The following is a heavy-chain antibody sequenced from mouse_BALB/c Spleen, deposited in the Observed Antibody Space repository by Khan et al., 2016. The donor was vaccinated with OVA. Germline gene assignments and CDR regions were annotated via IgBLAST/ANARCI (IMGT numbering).Heavy chain of an antibody. CDR2: IDPFSGGS. CDR3: TRHGYVAWFTY. J-gene: IGHJ3*01. Sequence: EVQLQQSGPELMKPGASVKISCKASGYSFTSYYIHWVMQRHGESLEWIGYIDPFSGGSTYNQKFKGKATLTVDKSSSTAYIHLSNMTSEDSAVYYCTRHGYVAWFTYWGQGTLVTVSA. V-gene: IGHV1-31*01. CDR1: GYSFTSYY. D-gene: IGHD2-2*01.